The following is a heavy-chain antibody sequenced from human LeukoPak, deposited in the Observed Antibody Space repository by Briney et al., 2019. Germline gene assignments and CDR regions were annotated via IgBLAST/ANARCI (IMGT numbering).Heavy chain of an antibody. CDR1: GYSFTTYW. Sequence: GESLKISCEASGYSFTTYWIGWVRQMPGKGLEWMGIIFPGDSDTTYSPSFQGQVTISADRSISIAYLQWSSLKASDTAIYYCARWSYDILTGYHGAFDIWGQGTTVTVSA. CDR2: IFPGDSDT. CDR3: ARWSYDILTGYHGAFDI. D-gene: IGHD3-9*01. V-gene: IGHV5-51*01. J-gene: IGHJ3*02.